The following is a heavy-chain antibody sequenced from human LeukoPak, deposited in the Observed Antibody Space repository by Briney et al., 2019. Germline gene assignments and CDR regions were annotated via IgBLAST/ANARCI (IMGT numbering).Heavy chain of an antibody. CDR1: GFSSSSYA. CDR2: LSASGGTT. CDR3: AKLPREYCSSTSCPNWFDT. D-gene: IGHD2-2*01. J-gene: IGHJ5*02. V-gene: IGHV3-23*01. Sequence: PGGSLRLSCAASGFSSSSYAMTWVRQAPGKGLEWVSALSASGGTTYYADSVKGRFTTSRDNSKNTLYLHMNSLRAEYTAVYYCAKLPREYCSSTSCPNWFDTWGQGTLVTVSS.